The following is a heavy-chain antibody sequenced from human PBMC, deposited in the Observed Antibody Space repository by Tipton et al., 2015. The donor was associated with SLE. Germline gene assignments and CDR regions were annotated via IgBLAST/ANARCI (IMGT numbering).Heavy chain of an antibody. V-gene: IGHV3-NL1*01. J-gene: IGHJ6*02. Sequence: SLRLSCAASGFTFSSYSMNWVRQAPGKGLEWVSMLYSGGTTYYADSVKGRFTISRDNSKNTLYLQMNSLRAEDTAVYYCAKDIVATTPIYGMDVWGQGTTVTVSS. CDR2: LYSGGTT. D-gene: IGHD5-12*01. CDR3: AKDIVATTPIYGMDV. CDR1: GFTFSSYS.